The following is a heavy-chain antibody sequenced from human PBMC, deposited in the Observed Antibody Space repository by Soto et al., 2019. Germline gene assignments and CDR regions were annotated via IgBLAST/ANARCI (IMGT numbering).Heavy chain of an antibody. V-gene: IGHV3-30*04. D-gene: IGHD3-16*01. CDR3: AGGGGSLKPGFDL. CDR2: ISSDGSTT. J-gene: IGHJ4*02. CDR1: GFTFSSYS. Sequence: GGSLRLSCAASGFTFSSYSLHWVRLAPGKGLEWVAVISSDGSTTYYADSVKGRFTVSRDNSRKTLYLQMNSLRTDDTAVYYGAGGGGSLKPGFDLWGQGTLVTVSS.